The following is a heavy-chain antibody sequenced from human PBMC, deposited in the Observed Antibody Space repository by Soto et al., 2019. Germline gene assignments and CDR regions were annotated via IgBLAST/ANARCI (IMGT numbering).Heavy chain of an antibody. V-gene: IGHV6-1*01. CDR3: ATASFEPYSSGWYTYYFDY. D-gene: IGHD6-19*01. CDR1: GDSVSSNSAA. J-gene: IGHJ4*02. Sequence: SQTLSLTCAISGDSVSSNSAAWNWIRQSPSRGLEWLGRTYYRSKWYNDYAVSVKSRITINPDTSKNQFSLQLNSVTPEDTAVYYCATASFEPYSSGWYTYYFDYWGQGTLVTVSS. CDR2: TYYRSKWYN.